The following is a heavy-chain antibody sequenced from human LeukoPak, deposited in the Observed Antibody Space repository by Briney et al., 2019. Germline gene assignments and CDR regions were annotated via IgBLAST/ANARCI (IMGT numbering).Heavy chain of an antibody. CDR3: AREGPQDYYYGMDV. J-gene: IGHJ6*02. CDR1: GYTFTSHA. Sequence: ASVKVSCKASGYTFTSHAMNWVRQAPGQGLEWMGWINTNTGNPTYAQGFTGRFVFSLDTSVSTAYLQISSLKAEDTAVYYCAREGPQDYYYGMDVWGQGTTVTVSS. V-gene: IGHV7-4-1*02. CDR2: INTNTGNP.